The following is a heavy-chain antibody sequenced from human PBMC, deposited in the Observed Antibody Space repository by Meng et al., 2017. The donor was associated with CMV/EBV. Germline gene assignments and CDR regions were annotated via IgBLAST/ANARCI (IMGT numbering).Heavy chain of an antibody. J-gene: IGHJ3*02. CDR3: AGNYVPAAISGDAFDI. D-gene: IGHD2-2*01. CDR2: ISSSSSYI. CDR1: GFTFSSYS. Sequence: GGSLRLSCAASGFTFSSYSMNWVRQAPGKGLEWVSSISSSSSYIYYADSVKGRFTISRDNAKNSLYLQMNSLRAEDTAVYYCAGNYVPAAISGDAFDIWGQGTMVTVSS. V-gene: IGHV3-21*01.